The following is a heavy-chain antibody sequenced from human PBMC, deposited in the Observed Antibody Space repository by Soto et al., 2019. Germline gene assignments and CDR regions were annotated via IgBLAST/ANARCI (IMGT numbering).Heavy chain of an antibody. J-gene: IGHJ4*02. V-gene: IGHV4-4*02. CDR1: GGSISSSNW. D-gene: IGHD1-1*01. CDR2: IYHSGST. CDR3: ARGVNSAYFDY. Sequence: QVQLQESGPGLVKPSGTLSLTCAVSGGSISSSNWWSWVRQPPGKGLEWIGEIYHSGSTNYNPSLKSRVPISVDKSQSQFSLKLSSVTAADTAVYSCARGVNSAYFDYWGQGTLVTVSS.